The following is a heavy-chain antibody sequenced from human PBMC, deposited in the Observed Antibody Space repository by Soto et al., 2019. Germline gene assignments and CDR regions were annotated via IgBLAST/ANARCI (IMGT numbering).Heavy chain of an antibody. CDR2: INAGNGNT. D-gene: IGHD2-2*02. CDR3: ARGYCSSISCYKGDYYYCGMDV. J-gene: IGHJ6*02. V-gene: IGHV1-3*01. CDR1: GYTFTSYA. Sequence: GASVKVSCTASGYTFTSYAMHWVRQAPGQRLEWMGWINAGNGNTKYSQKFQGRVTITRDTSASTAYMELSSLRSEDTAVYYCARGYCSSISCYKGDYYYCGMDVWGQGTTVTVSS.